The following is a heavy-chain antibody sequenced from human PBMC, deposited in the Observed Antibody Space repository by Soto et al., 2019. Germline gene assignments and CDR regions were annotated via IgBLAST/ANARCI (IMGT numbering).Heavy chain of an antibody. CDR1: GYTFSSYG. D-gene: IGHD3-22*01. J-gene: IGHJ6*02. CDR3: AAPRIKNYYDSSGYYGMDV. V-gene: IGHV1-18*01. Sequence: ASVKVSCKASGYTFSSYGYAWVRQAPGQGLEWMGWISAYNGDTNYAQKFQDRVTLTTDTSTGTAYMELSNLRSEDTAVYYCAAPRIKNYYDSSGYYGMDVWGQGTTVTVSS. CDR2: ISAYNGDT.